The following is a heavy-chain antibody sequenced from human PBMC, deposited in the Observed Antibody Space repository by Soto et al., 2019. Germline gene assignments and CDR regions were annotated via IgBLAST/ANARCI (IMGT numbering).Heavy chain of an antibody. J-gene: IGHJ4*01. D-gene: IGHD2-21*01. CDR2: IYPGDSDT. CDR1: GYLFTNYW. V-gene: IGHV5-51*01. Sequence: GEFLKISCPGCGYLFTNYWLGWVRQMPGKGLEWMGIIYPGDSDTRYSPSFQGQVTISADKSISTAYLQWSSLMASDTAMYYCASLANIFVLYNWGHVPLVPVSS. CDR3: ASLANIFVLYN.